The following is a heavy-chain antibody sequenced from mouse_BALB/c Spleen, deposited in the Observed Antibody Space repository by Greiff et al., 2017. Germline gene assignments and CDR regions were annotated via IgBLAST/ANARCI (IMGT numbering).Heavy chain of an antibody. V-gene: IGHV14-3*02. Sequence: VQLQQSGAELVKPGASVKLSCTASGFNIKDTYMHWVKQRPEQGLEWIGRIDPANGNTKYDPKFQGKATITADTSSNTAYLQLSSLTSEDTAVYYCAREVYYEYALDYWGQGTTRTVSS. CDR3: AREVYYEYALDY. D-gene: IGHD2-4*01. CDR1: GFNIKDTY. J-gene: IGHJ2*01. CDR2: IDPANGNT.